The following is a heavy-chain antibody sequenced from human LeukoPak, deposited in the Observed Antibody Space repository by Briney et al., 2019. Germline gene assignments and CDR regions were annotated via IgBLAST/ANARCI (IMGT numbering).Heavy chain of an antibody. CDR2: MYFNGST. CDR3: AGEGWQWLAHAFDI. J-gene: IGHJ3*02. V-gene: IGHV4-39*07. CDR1: GGFISSSSYF. D-gene: IGHD6-19*01. Sequence: DPSETLSLTCTVSGGFISSSSYFWGWIRQPPGKGLECIGSMYFNGSTFYNPSLRSRLTISVDTSKNQFSLKLSSVTAADTAVYYCAGEGWQWLAHAFDIWGQGTMVTVSS.